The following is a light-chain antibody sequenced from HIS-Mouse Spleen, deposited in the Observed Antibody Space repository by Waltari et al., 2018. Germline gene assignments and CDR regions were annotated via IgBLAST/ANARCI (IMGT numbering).Light chain of an antibody. J-gene: IGKJ4*01. CDR2: DAS. CDR3: QQRSNWLT. CDR1: QSVSSY. V-gene: IGKV3-11*01. Sequence: EIVLTQSPATLSLSPGERATLSCRASQSVSSYLAWYQQEPGQAPRLLIYDASNRATGIPARFSGSGSETDFTLTISSLEPEDFAVYYCQQRSNWLTFGGGTKVEI.